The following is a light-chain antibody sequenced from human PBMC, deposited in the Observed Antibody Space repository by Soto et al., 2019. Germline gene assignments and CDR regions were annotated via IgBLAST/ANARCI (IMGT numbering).Light chain of an antibody. J-gene: IGLJ1*01. V-gene: IGLV2-14*01. CDR1: SSDVGGYNY. Sequence: QSVLTQPASVSGSPGQSITISCTGTSSDVGGYNYVSWYQQHPGKAPKLMIYDVSNRPSGVSNHFSGSKSGNTASLTISGLQAEDEADYYCSSYTSSSTLPDVFGTGTKLTVL. CDR3: SSYTSSSTLPDV. CDR2: DVS.